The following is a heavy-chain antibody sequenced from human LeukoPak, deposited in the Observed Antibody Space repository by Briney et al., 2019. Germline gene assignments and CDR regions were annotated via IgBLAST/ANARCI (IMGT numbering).Heavy chain of an antibody. J-gene: IGHJ4*02. V-gene: IGHV6-1*01. Sequence: SQTLSLTCAISGYRVSSNSAAWGWVRQSPSRGLEWLGRTYYRAGWYNDYALSVESRITINPDTSKNQVSLQLTSVTPEDAAVYYCSRELAWGPADYWGQGTLVTVSS. CDR3: SRELAWGPADY. D-gene: IGHD7-27*01. CDR1: GYRVSSNSAA. CDR2: TYYRAGWYN.